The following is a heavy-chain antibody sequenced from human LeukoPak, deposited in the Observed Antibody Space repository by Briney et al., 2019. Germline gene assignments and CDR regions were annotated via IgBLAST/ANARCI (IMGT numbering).Heavy chain of an antibody. V-gene: IGHV3-7*01. CDR2: IKQDGSEK. CDR1: GFTFSSYW. CDR3: ATLNRLYYMDV. J-gene: IGHJ6*03. Sequence: GGSLRLSCAASGFTFSSYWMSWVRQAPGKGLEWVANIKQDGSEKYYVDSVKGRFTISRDNAKNSLYLQMNSLRAEDTAVYYCATLNRLYYMDVWGKGTTVTVSS.